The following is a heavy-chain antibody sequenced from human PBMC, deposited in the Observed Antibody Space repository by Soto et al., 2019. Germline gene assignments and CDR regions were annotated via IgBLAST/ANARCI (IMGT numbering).Heavy chain of an antibody. V-gene: IGHV3-30*18. CDR2: ISYDGSNK. CDR3: AKHPSRWSSGFLYFDY. D-gene: IGHD6-19*01. CDR1: GFTFSSYG. Sequence: HPGGSLRLSCAASGFTFSSYGMHWVRQAPGKGLEWVAVISYDGSNKYYADSVKGRFTISRDNSKNTLYLQMNSLRAEDTAVYYCAKHPSRWSSGFLYFDYWGQGTLVTVSS. J-gene: IGHJ4*02.